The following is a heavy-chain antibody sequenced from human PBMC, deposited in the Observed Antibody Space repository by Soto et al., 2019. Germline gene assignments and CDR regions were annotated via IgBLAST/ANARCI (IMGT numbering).Heavy chain of an antibody. J-gene: IGHJ4*02. CDR1: GYTFTMYG. CDR2: ISAYNGNT. V-gene: IGHV1-18*04. D-gene: IGHD2-8*02. CDR3: ARVPRGTTGPYFDY. Sequence: ASVKVSCKASGYTFTMYGISCVGQSAGQGREGMGCISAYNGNTNYAQKLQGRVTMTTDTSTSTAYMELRSLRSDDTAVYYCARVPRGTTGPYFDYWGQGTLVTVSS.